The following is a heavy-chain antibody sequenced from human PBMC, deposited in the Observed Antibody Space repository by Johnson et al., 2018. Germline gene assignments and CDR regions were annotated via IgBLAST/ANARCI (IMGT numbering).Heavy chain of an antibody. V-gene: IGHV3-15*01. D-gene: IGHD1-1*01. J-gene: IGHJ3*02. CDR3: TTGRRGAFDI. Sequence: VQLVQSGGGLVKPGGSLRLSCAASGFTFSNAWMSWVRQAPGKGLEWVGRIKSKTDGGTRDYAAPVKGRFTISREGSKNTRYLHLNSLKTEATAVYYCTTGRRGAFDIWGQGTMVTVSS. CDR1: GFTFSNAW. CDR2: IKSKTDGGTR.